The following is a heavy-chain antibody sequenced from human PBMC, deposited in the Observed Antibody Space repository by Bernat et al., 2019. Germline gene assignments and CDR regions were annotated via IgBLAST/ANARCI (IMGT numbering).Heavy chain of an antibody. V-gene: IGHV3-48*03. Sequence: EVQLVESGGGLVQPGGSLRLSCAASGFTFSSYEMNWVRQAPGKGLEWVSYISSSGSTIYYAASVKGRFTISRDNAKNSLYLQMNSLRAEDTAVYYCARDPDYYGSGSYLTNWFGPWGQGTLVTGSS. D-gene: IGHD3-10*01. J-gene: IGHJ5*02. CDR1: GFTFSSYE. CDR3: ARDPDYYGSGSYLTNWFGP. CDR2: ISSSGSTI.